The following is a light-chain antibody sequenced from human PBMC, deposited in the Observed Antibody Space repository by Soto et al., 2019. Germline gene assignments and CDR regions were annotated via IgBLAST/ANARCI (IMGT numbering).Light chain of an antibody. CDR1: QSVSSY. V-gene: IGKV3-11*01. CDR3: QQRSNWPPRYT. Sequence: EIVLTQSPATLSLSPGERATLSCRASQSVSSYLAWYQQKPGQAPRLPIYDASNRATGIPARFSGSGSGTHFTLTISSLEPEDFAVYYCQQRSNWPPRYTFGQGTKLEIK. CDR2: DAS. J-gene: IGKJ2*01.